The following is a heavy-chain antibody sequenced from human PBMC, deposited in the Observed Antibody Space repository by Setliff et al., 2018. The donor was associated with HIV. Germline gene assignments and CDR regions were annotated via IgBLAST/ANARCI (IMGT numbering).Heavy chain of an antibody. D-gene: IGHD1-1*01. CDR3: ARRNWNYG. V-gene: IGHV4-39*01. Sequence: SETLSLTCTVSGGSISSGRYFWGWIRLVPGRGLEWIGSISDSGTTFYKPSLKSRVAISVDTSKKQFSLNLSSATAADTAVYYCARRNWNYG. J-gene: IGHJ6*01. CDR1: GGSISSGRYF. CDR2: ISDSGTT.